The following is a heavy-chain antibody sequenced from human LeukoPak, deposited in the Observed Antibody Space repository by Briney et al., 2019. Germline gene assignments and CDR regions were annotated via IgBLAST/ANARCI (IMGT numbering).Heavy chain of an antibody. D-gene: IGHD6-13*01. CDR1: GGSLSSYY. CDR2: IYYSGSA. CDR3: ARAPGIAAAGTHFDF. V-gene: IGHV4-59*01. Sequence: SETLSLTCTVSGGSLSSYYWSWIRQPPGKGLEWIGYIYYSGSAKYNPSLKSRVTISVDTSKNQFSLKLSSVTAGDTAVYYCARAPGIAAAGTHFDFWGQGTLVTVSS. J-gene: IGHJ4*02.